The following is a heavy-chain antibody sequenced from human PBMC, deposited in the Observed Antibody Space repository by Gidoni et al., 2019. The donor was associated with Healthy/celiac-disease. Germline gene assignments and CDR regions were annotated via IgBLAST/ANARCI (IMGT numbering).Heavy chain of an antibody. Sequence: QVQLVESGGGVVQPGRSLRLSCAASGFPFTSYGMHWVRQAPGKGLEWVAVISYDGSNKYYADSVKGRFTISRDNSKNTLYLQMNSLRAEDTAVYYCAKEREQWLVYYYYGMDVWGQGTTVTVSS. CDR3: AKEREQWLVYYYYGMDV. V-gene: IGHV3-30*18. CDR2: ISYDGSNK. D-gene: IGHD6-19*01. CDR1: GFPFTSYG. J-gene: IGHJ6*02.